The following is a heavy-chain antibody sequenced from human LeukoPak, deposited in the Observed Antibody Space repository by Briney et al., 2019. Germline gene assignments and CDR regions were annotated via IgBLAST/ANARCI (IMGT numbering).Heavy chain of an antibody. CDR3: ARENSGSYREFDY. V-gene: IGHV4-4*07. CDR1: GGSISSYY. Sequence: SETLSLTCTVSGGSISSYYWTWIRQPAGKGLEWIGRVYPSGSTNYNPSLKSRVTMSVDTSKNQFSLKLSSVTAADTALYYCARENSGSYREFDYWGQGTLVTVSS. CDR2: VYPSGST. D-gene: IGHD1-26*01. J-gene: IGHJ4*02.